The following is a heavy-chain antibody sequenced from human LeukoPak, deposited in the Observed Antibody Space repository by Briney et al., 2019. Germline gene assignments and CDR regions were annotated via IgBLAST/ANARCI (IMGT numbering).Heavy chain of an antibody. CDR1: GGSTSSSSYY. Sequence: SETLSLTCTVSGGSTSSSSYYWAWIRQPPGKGLEWIGSIFYSGNTYYNPSLKSRVTISVDTSKNQFSLKLSSVTAADTTVYYCARHGTVVSRGTFDPWGQGTLVTVSS. V-gene: IGHV4-39*01. J-gene: IGHJ5*02. D-gene: IGHD1-1*01. CDR3: ARHGTVVSRGTFDP. CDR2: IFYSGNT.